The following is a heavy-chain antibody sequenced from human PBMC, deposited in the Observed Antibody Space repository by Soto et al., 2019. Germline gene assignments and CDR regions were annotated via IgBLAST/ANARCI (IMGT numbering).Heavy chain of an antibody. V-gene: IGHV4-39*01. D-gene: IGHD3-9*01. J-gene: IGHJ4*02. Sequence: SETLSLTCTVSGGSISSGPYSWGWIRQPPGEGLEWIGTFHYSDNTYYNPSLESRVTISVDTSKNQFSLKVTSVTVADTAVYYCARTHFDILTGYDFVCWGQGTPVTVPS. CDR2: FHYSDNT. CDR1: GGSISSGPYS. CDR3: ARTHFDILTGYDFVC.